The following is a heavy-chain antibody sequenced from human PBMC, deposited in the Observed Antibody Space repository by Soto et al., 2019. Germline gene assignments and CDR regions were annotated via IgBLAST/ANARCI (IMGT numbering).Heavy chain of an antibody. D-gene: IGHD1-7*01. Sequence: QVQLVQSGAEVKKPGASVKVSCKASGYTFTGYYMHWVRQAPGQGLEWMGWINPNSGGTNYAQKFQGWFAMTRDRSVSTAYMELSRLRSDDTAVYYGARGLLFAMYNGNLGDYFDYWGQGTLVTVSS. CDR1: GYTFTGYY. V-gene: IGHV1-2*04. J-gene: IGHJ4*02. CDR2: INPNSGGT. CDR3: ARGLLFAMYNGNLGDYFDY.